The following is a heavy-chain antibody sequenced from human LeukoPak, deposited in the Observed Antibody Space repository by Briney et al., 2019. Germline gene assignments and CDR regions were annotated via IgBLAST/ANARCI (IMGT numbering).Heavy chain of an antibody. J-gene: IGHJ4*02. CDR3: APLGIVGY. V-gene: IGHV3-21*01. CDR1: GFNFTDAR. D-gene: IGHD7-27*01. CDR2: ISSSSSYI. Sequence: PGGSLRLSCAASGFNFTDARMSWVRQAPGKGLEWVSSISSSSSYIYYADSVKGRFTISRDNAKNSLYLQMNSLRAEDTAVYYCAPLGIVGYWGQGTLVTVSS.